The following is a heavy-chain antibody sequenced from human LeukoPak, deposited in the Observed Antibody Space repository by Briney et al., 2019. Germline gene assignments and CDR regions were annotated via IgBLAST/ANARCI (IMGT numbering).Heavy chain of an antibody. Sequence: ASVMVSCKASGGTFSSYAISWVRQAPGQGLEWMGRIIPIFGTANYAQKFQGRVTITTDESTSTAYMELSSLRSEDTAVYYCARNMVREDQNFDYWGQGTLVTVSS. D-gene: IGHD3-10*01. J-gene: IGHJ4*02. CDR1: GGTFSSYA. V-gene: IGHV1-69*05. CDR3: ARNMVREDQNFDY. CDR2: IIPIFGTA.